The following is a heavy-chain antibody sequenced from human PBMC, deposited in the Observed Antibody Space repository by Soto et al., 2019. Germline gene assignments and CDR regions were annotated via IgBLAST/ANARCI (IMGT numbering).Heavy chain of an antibody. CDR2: IWYDGSNK. J-gene: IGHJ4*02. CDR3: ARETVTTYYFDY. CDR1: GFTFSSYG. Sequence: PGGTLRLSSAASGFTFSSYGMHWVRQAPGKGLEWVAVIWYDGSNKYYADSVKGRFTISRDNSKNTLYLQMNSLRAEDTAVYYCARETVTTYYFDYWGQGTLVTVSS. V-gene: IGHV3-33*01. D-gene: IGHD4-17*01.